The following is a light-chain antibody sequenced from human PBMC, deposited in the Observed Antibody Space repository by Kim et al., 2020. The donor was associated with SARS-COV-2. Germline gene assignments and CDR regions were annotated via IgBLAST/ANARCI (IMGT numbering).Light chain of an antibody. V-gene: IGKV3-11*01. J-gene: IGKJ2*01. CDR2: DAS. CDR3: QQRSNWPPLYT. Sequence: PWERATLSCRASQSVSSYLAWYQQKPGQAPRLLIYDASNRATGIPARFSGSGSGTDFTLTISSLEPEDFAVYYCQQRSNWPPLYTFGQGTKLEI. CDR1: QSVSSY.